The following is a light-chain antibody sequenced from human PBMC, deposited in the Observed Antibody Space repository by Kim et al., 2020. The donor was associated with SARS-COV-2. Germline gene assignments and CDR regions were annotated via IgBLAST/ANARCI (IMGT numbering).Light chain of an antibody. V-gene: IGLV3-19*01. CDR1: SLRSYY. CDR3: NSRDSSANHLNYV. Sequence: SSELTQDPAVSVALGQTVRITCQGDSLRSYYASWYQQKPGQAPVLVIYGKNNRPSGIPDRFSGSSSGNTASLPITGAQAEDEADYYCNSRDSSANHLNYV. J-gene: IGLJ1*01. CDR2: GKN.